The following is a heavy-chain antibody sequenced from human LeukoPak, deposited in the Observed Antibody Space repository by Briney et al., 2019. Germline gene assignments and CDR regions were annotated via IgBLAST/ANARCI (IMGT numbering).Heavy chain of an antibody. D-gene: IGHD4-17*01. V-gene: IGHV3-48*04. CDR1: GFTFSSYS. CDR3: ARGDYGDYGYFDL. J-gene: IGHJ2*01. Sequence: GGSLRLSCAASGFTFSSYSMNWVRQAPGKGLEWVSYISSSSSTIYYADSVKGRFTISRDNAKNTLYLQMNSLRAEDTAVYYCARGDYGDYGYFDLWGRGTPVTVSS. CDR2: ISSSSSTI.